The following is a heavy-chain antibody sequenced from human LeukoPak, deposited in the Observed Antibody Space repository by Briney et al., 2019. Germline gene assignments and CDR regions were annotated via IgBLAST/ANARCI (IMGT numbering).Heavy chain of an antibody. CDR3: ARDQQLRYFDWLPDAFDI. J-gene: IGHJ3*02. D-gene: IGHD3-9*01. CDR1: GYTFTSYD. CDR2: MNPNSGNT. V-gene: IGHV1-8*01. Sequence: ASVKVSCKASGYTFTSYDINRVRQATGQGLEWMGWMNPNSGNTGYAQKFQGRVTLTRNTSISTAYMELSRLRSDDTAVYYCARDQQLRYFDWLPDAFDIWGQGTMVTVSS.